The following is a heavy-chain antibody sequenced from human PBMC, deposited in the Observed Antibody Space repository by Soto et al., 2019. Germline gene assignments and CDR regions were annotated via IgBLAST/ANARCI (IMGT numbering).Heavy chain of an antibody. CDR1: GYSFTSYW. CDR2: IDPSDSYT. Sequence: GESLKISCNGSGYSFTSYWISWVRQMSGKGLEWMGRIDPSDSYTNYSPSFQGHVTISADKSISTAYLQWSSLKASDTAMYYCARHELRTGQAYYYGMDVWGQGTTVTVSS. CDR3: ARHELRTGQAYYYGMDV. D-gene: IGHD3-3*01. V-gene: IGHV5-10-1*01. J-gene: IGHJ6*02.